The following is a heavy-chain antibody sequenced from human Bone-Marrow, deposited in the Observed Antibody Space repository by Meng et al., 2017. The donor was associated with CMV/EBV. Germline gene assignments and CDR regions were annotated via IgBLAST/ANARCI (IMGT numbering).Heavy chain of an antibody. CDR2: IRSKANSYAT. D-gene: IGHD3-3*01. Sequence: ETLSLTCAASGFTFSGSAMHWVRQASGKGLEWVGRIRSKANSYATAYAASVKGRFTISRDDSKNTAYLQMNSLKTEDTAVYYCNLRFLDGYYYGMDVWGQGNTVTVSS. V-gene: IGHV3-73*01. CDR1: GFTFSGSA. CDR3: NLRFLDGYYYGMDV. J-gene: IGHJ6*02.